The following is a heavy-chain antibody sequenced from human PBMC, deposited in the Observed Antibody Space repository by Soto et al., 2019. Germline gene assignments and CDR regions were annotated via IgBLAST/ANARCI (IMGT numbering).Heavy chain of an antibody. J-gene: IGHJ4*02. CDR1: GFTFSSYA. D-gene: IGHD1-26*01. V-gene: IGHV3-23*01. Sequence: GGSLRLSCAASGFTFSSYAMSWVRQAPGKGLEWVSAISGSGGSTYYADSVKGRFTISRDNSKNTLYLQMNSLRAEDTAVYYCATDLVGATIGYFDYWGQGTLVTVSS. CDR2: ISGSGGST. CDR3: ATDLVGATIGYFDY.